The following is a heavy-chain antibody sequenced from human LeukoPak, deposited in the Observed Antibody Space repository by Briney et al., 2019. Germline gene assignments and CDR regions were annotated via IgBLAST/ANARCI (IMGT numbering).Heavy chain of an antibody. Sequence: SETLSLTCTVSGGSISSYYWSWIRQPPGKGLEWIGYIYYSGSTNYNPSLKSRVTISVDTSKTQFSLKLSSVTAADTAVYYCARVYYDSSGYYYPYYFDYWGQGTLVTVSS. CDR2: IYYSGST. J-gene: IGHJ4*02. D-gene: IGHD3-22*01. CDR1: GGSISSYY. CDR3: ARVYYDSSGYYYPYYFDY. V-gene: IGHV4-59*01.